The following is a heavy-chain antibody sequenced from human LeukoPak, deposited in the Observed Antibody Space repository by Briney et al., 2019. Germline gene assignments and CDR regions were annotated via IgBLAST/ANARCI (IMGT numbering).Heavy chain of an antibody. CDR1: GFTFSTYA. V-gene: IGHV3-23*01. Sequence: GGSLRLSCAASGFTFSTYAMSWVRQAPGKGLEWVPTLTDSGVYTYYANSVKGRFTISRDNSKNTLYLQMNTLRAEDTAVYYCAKLSGGDCYSSCYYDMDVWGQGTTVTVSS. CDR3: AKLSGGDCYSSCYYDMDV. D-gene: IGHD2-21*02. CDR2: LTDSGVYT. J-gene: IGHJ6*02.